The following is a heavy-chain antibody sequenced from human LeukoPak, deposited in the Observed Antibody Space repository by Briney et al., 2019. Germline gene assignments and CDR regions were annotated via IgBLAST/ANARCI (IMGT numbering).Heavy chain of an antibody. CDR2: MNPNSGNT. V-gene: IGHV1-8*01. CDR3: ARDEILYGDPTNDAFDI. Sequence: ASVKVSCKASGYTFTSYDINWVRQATGQGLEWMGWMNPNSGNTGYAQKLQGRVTMTTDTSTSTAYMELRSLRSDDTAVYYCARDEILYGDPTNDAFDIWGQGTMVTVSS. D-gene: IGHD4-17*01. J-gene: IGHJ3*02. CDR1: GYTFTSYD.